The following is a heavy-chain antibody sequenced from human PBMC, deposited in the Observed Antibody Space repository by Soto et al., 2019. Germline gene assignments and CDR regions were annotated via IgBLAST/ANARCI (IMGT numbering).Heavy chain of an antibody. V-gene: IGHV1-69*13. CDR1: GGTFSSYA. CDR3: ARVLNYYDSSGYSFDY. Sequence: SVKVSCKASGGTFSSYAISWVRQSPGQGLEWMGGIIPIFGTANYAQKFQGRVTITADESTSTAYMELSSLRSEDTAVYYCARVLNYYDSSGYSFDYWGQGTLVTVSS. CDR2: IIPIFGTA. D-gene: IGHD3-22*01. J-gene: IGHJ4*02.